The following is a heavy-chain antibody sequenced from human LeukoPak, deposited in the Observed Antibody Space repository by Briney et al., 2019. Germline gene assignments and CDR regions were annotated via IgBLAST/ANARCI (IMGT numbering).Heavy chain of an antibody. V-gene: IGHV1-2*02. Sequence: ASVKVSCKASGYTFTGYYMHWVRQAPGQGLEWMGWINPNSGGTNYAQKFQGRVTMTRDTSISTAYMELSRLRSDDTAVYYCARILAPTMVRGVISPFDYWGQGILVTVSS. CDR3: ARILAPTMVRGVISPFDY. CDR2: INPNSGGT. J-gene: IGHJ4*02. CDR1: GYTFTGYY. D-gene: IGHD3-10*01.